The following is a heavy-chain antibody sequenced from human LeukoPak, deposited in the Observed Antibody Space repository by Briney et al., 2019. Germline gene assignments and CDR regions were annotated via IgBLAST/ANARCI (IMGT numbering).Heavy chain of an antibody. J-gene: IGHJ6*02. CDR1: GFTFSSYS. CDR2: ISSSSSYI. Sequence: GGSLRLSCAASGFTFSSYSMNWVRQAPGKGLEWVSSISSSSSYIYYADSVKGRFTISRDNSKNTLYLQMNSLRAEDTAVYYCARDSLMGPYYYGMDVWGQGTTVTVSS. CDR3: ARDSLMGPYYYGMDV. D-gene: IGHD2-8*01. V-gene: IGHV3-21*01.